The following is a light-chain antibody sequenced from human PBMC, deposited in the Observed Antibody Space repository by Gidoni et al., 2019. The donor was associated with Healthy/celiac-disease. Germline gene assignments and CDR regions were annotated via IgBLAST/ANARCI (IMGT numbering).Light chain of an antibody. Sequence: ELVLTQSPANLSLSPGERATLSCRASQSVSSYLAWYQQKPGQAPRLLIYDASNRATGIPARFSGSGSGTDFTLTISSLEPEDFAVYYCQQRSNWPPRLTFGGGTKVEIK. J-gene: IGKJ4*01. CDR2: DAS. CDR1: QSVSSY. V-gene: IGKV3-11*01. CDR3: QQRSNWPPRLT.